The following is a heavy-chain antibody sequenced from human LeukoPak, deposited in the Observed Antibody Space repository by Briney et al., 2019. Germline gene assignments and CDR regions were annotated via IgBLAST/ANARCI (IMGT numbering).Heavy chain of an antibody. V-gene: IGHV3-23*01. CDR1: GFTFSSDA. CDR3: AKAAGAAAGTVDAFDI. Sequence: GGSLRLSCAASGFTFSSDAMSWVRQAPGKGLEWVSASSGSGGSTYYADSVKGRFTISRDNSKNTLYLQMNSLRAEDTAVYYCAKAAGAAAGTVDAFDIWGQGTMVTVSS. CDR2: SSGSGGST. D-gene: IGHD6-13*01. J-gene: IGHJ3*02.